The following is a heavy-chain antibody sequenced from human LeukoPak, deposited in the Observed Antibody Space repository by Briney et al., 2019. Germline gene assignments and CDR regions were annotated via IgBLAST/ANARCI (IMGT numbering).Heavy chain of an antibody. Sequence: GGALRLSCAASGFTFSSYAMSWVGQAPGRGREGVSAISGSGGITYYADSVKGRFTISKDNSKKTLYLQVNSLGAEDTAVYYCAKGSIAAAGTHFDCWGQGILVAASS. V-gene: IGHV3-23*01. CDR1: GFTFSSYA. CDR3: AKGSIAAAGTHFDC. D-gene: IGHD6-13*01. CDR2: ISGSGGIT. J-gene: IGHJ4*01.